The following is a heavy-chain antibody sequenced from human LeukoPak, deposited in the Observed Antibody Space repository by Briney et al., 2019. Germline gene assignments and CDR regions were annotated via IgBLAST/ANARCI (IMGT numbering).Heavy chain of an antibody. J-gene: IGHJ5*02. CDR1: EFNFSNYT. D-gene: IGHD6-6*01. Sequence: GGSLRLSCAASEFNFSNYTMNWVRQAPGKGLEWVSSISSRSTYIYYSDSVKGRFTISRDNAKNSLYLQMNSLRAEDTAVYYCARVKGRIAALPFDPWGQGTLVTVSS. CDR2: ISSRSTYI. CDR3: ARVKGRIAALPFDP. V-gene: IGHV3-21*01.